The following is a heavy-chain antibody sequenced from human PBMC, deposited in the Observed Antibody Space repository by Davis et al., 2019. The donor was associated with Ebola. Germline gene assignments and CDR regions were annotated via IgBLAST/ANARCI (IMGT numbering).Heavy chain of an antibody. CDR3: ARDGSGSYVDYYYYGMDV. V-gene: IGHV3-30*03. D-gene: IGHD3-10*01. CDR2: ISYDGSNK. CDR1: GFTFSSYG. Sequence: GGSLRLSCAASGFTFSSYGMHWVRQAPGKGLEWVAVISYDGSNKYYADSVKGRFTISRDNAKNSLYLQMNSLRAEDTAVYYCARDGSGSYVDYYYYGMDVWGQGTTVTVSS. J-gene: IGHJ6*02.